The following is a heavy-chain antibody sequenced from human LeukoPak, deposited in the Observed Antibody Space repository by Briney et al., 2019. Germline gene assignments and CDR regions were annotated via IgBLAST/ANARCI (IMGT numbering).Heavy chain of an antibody. Sequence: GGSLRLSCAPSGFTFSSYWMSWVRRAPGKGLEWVANIKQDGSQIFYVDSVKGRFTISRDTAKNSLSLQMNSLRAEDTAVYYCAREYCSGTSCYGYFDYWGQGTLGTVSA. CDR2: IKQDGSQI. CDR3: AREYCSGTSCYGYFDY. J-gene: IGHJ4*02. D-gene: IGHD2-2*01. CDR1: GFTFSSYW. V-gene: IGHV3-7*03.